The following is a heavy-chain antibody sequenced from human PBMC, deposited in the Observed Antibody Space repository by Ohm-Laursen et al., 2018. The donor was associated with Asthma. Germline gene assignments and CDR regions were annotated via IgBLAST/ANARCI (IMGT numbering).Heavy chain of an antibody. D-gene: IGHD2-8*02. CDR1: GGSISSSSYY. J-gene: IGHJ6*02. CDR2: IYYSGST. Sequence: SETLSLTCTVSGGSISSSSYYWGWIRQPPGKGLEWIGSIYYSGSTYYNPSLKSRVTISVDTSKNQFSLKLSSVTAADTAVYYCARNVLVVYAIRGGMDVWGQGTTVTVSS. CDR3: ARNVLVVYAIRGGMDV. V-gene: IGHV4-39*01.